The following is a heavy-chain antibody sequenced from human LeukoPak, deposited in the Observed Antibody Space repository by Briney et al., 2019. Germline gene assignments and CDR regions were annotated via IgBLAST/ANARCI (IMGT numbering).Heavy chain of an antibody. D-gene: IGHD4-23*01. V-gene: IGHV1-69*13. J-gene: IGHJ4*02. CDR1: GGTFSSYA. Sequence: ASVKVSCKASGGTFSSYAISWVRQAPGQGLEWMGGIIPIFGTADYAQKFQGRVTITADESTSTAYMELSSLRSKDTAVYYCARDQNDGMDYWGQGTLVTVSS. CDR2: IIPIFGTA. CDR3: ARDQNDGMDY.